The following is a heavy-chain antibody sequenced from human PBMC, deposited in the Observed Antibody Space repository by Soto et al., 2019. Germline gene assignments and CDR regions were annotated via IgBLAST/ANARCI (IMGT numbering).Heavy chain of an antibody. D-gene: IGHD3-3*01. V-gene: IGHV3-64*01. CDR3: ARARMNYDFWSGYDY. J-gene: IGHJ4*02. CDR2: ISSNGGST. Sequence: GGSLRLSCAASGFTFSSYAMHWVRQAPGKGLEYVSAISSNGGSTYYANSVKGRFTISRDNSKNTLYLQMGSLRAEDMAAYYCARARMNYDFWSGYDYWGQGTLVTVSS. CDR1: GFTFSSYA.